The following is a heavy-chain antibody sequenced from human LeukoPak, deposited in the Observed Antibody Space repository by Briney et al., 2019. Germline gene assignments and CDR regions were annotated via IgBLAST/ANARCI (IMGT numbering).Heavy chain of an antibody. Sequence: SQTLSLTCTVSGGSFSSSSYYWGWISQPPGKGLEWLGCIYYSESTNYNTTLKSRITISVDTSKNQFSLKLSSVTAADTAFDYCARNGYNYGTDYWGQGTLVTVSS. D-gene: IGHD5-18*01. CDR3: ARNGYNYGTDY. CDR2: IYYSEST. V-gene: IGHV4-61*05. CDR1: GGSFSSSSYY. J-gene: IGHJ4*02.